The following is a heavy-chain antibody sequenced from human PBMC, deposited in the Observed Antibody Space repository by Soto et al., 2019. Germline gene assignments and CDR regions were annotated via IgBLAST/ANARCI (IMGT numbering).Heavy chain of an antibody. Sequence: EVQLVESGGGLVQPGGSLRLSCAASGFTFSDYDMNWVRQAPGKGLEWVSYISSSSLSIYYADTSKGRFTISRDNAKNALSFDMNSLRAEDPAVYYCARDVGGGSWDYWGQGTRVTVSS. CDR1: GFTFSDYD. CDR3: ARDVGGGSWDY. D-gene: IGHD6-13*01. V-gene: IGHV3-48*01. CDR2: ISSSSLSI. J-gene: IGHJ4*02.